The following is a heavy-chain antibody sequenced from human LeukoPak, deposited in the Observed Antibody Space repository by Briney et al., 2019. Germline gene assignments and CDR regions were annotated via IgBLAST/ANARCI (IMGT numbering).Heavy chain of an antibody. Sequence: GGSLRLSCAASGFTFDDYAMHWVRQVPGKGLEYVSAISSSGGSTYYANSVKGRFTISRDNSKNTLYLQMGSLRTEDMAIYYCARGPDVVLVSHWSFFDYWGQGTLVTVSS. J-gene: IGHJ4*02. V-gene: IGHV3-64*01. CDR3: ARGPDVVLVSHWSFFDY. D-gene: IGHD2-8*02. CDR2: ISSSGGST. CDR1: GFTFDDYA.